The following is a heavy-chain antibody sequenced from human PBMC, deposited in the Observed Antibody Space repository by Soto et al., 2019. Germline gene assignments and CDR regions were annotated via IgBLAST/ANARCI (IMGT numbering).Heavy chain of an antibody. CDR1: GFSFDTYN. Sequence: XGSRRLSCAAAGFSFDTYNINWVRQAPGKGLEWVSSISSGRPDMFYADSVRGRFTISRDDAKDSLFLQMNSLRADDTAVYYCARDHLGIAAGDFDLWGQGTLVTVSS. J-gene: IGHJ4*02. CDR2: ISSGRPDM. D-gene: IGHD6-19*01. V-gene: IGHV3-21*06. CDR3: ARDHLGIAAGDFDL.